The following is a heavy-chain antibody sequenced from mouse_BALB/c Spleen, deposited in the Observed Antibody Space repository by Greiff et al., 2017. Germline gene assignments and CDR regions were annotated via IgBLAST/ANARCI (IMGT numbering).Heavy chain of an antibody. CDR2: INPNNGGT. CDR3: ARSGAYGNYEYFDV. Sequence: EVQLQESGPELVKPGASVKIPCKASGYTFTDYNMDWVKQSHGKSLEWIGDINPNNGGTIYNQKFKGKATLTVDKSSSTAYMELRSLTSEDTAVYYCARSGAYGNYEYFDVWGAGTTVTVSS. D-gene: IGHD2-1*01. CDR1: GYTFTDYN. V-gene: IGHV1-18*01. J-gene: IGHJ1*01.